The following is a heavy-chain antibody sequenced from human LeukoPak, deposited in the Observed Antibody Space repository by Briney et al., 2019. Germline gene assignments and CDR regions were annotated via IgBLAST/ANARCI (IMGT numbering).Heavy chain of an antibody. CDR1: GYTLTELS. V-gene: IGHV1-24*01. Sequence: GASVNVSRKVSGYTLTELSMHWVRQAPGKGLGWMGGFDPEDGETIYAQKFQGRVTMTEDTSTDTAYMELSSLRSEDTAVYYCATAFRYYYGSGTSKFDPWGQGTLVTVSS. D-gene: IGHD3-10*01. J-gene: IGHJ5*02. CDR3: ATAFRYYYGSGTSKFDP. CDR2: FDPEDGET.